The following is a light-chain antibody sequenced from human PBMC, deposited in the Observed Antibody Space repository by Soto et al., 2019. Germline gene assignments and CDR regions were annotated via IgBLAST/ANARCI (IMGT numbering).Light chain of an antibody. CDR1: SSDVGGYDY. J-gene: IGLJ1*01. CDR3: SSHASGSTRV. V-gene: IGLV2-14*01. Sequence: SGITHPSRVSASPGQSIAISCTGTSSDVGGYDYVSWYQQQPDKAPKLMIYEVTKRPSGVSNRFSGSKSGNTASLTISGLQAEDEADYYCSSHASGSTRVFGTGTKVTVL. CDR2: EVT.